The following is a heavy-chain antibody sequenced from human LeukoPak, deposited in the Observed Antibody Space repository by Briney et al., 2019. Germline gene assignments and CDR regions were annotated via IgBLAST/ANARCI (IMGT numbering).Heavy chain of an antibody. CDR3: ARERRQQLPPAYYYYYYMDV. CDR1: GFTFSSYW. CDR2: IEQDGSEK. D-gene: IGHD6-13*01. J-gene: IGHJ6*03. V-gene: IGHV3-7*01. Sequence: GGSLRLSCAASGFTFSSYWMSWVRQAPGKGLEWVANIEQDGSEKYYVDSVKGRFTISRDNAKNSLYLQMNSLRAEDTAVYYCARERRQQLPPAYYYYYYMDVWGKGTTVTVSS.